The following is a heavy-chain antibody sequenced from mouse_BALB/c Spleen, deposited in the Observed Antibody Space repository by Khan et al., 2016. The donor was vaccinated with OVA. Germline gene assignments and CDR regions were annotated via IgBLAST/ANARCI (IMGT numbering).Heavy chain of an antibody. Sequence: QIQLVQSGAELAKPGASVKMSCKASGYTFNTSWMHWVKQRPGQGLEWIGYINPTYGYTDYNQKFKDRATLTADRSSSTAYMQLSSLTSEDSAVFYCTSDRVDYWGQGTTLTVSS. CDR1: GYTFNTSW. V-gene: IGHV1-7*01. CDR3: TSDRVDY. D-gene: IGHD2-14*01. CDR2: INPTYGYT. J-gene: IGHJ2*01.